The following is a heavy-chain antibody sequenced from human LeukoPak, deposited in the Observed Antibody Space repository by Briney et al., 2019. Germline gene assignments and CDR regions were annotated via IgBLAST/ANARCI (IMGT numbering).Heavy chain of an antibody. Sequence: PGGSLRLSCAASGFTFSDYYMSWIRQAPGKGLEWVSSISSSSSYIYYADSVKGRFTISRDNAKNSLYLQMNSLRAEDTAVYYCARDPGSGAFDIWGQGTMVTVSS. J-gene: IGHJ3*02. CDR3: ARDPGSGAFDI. CDR1: GFTFSDYY. CDR2: ISSSSSYI. D-gene: IGHD1-14*01. V-gene: IGHV3-11*06.